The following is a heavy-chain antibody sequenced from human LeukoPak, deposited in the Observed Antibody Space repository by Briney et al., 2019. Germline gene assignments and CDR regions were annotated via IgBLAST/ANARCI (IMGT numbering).Heavy chain of an antibody. CDR1: GFTVSSNY. Sequence: GGSLRLSCAASGFTVSSNYMSWVRQAPGKGLEWVSTIYSGGSTFYADSVKGRFTISRDNSKNTLYLQMNSLRAEDTAVYYCARAVYDSSGSLDYWGQGTLVTVSS. V-gene: IGHV3-53*01. D-gene: IGHD3-22*01. J-gene: IGHJ4*02. CDR3: ARAVYDSSGSLDY. CDR2: IYSGGST.